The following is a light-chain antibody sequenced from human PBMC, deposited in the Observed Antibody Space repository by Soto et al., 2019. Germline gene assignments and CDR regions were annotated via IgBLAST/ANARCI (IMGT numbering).Light chain of an antibody. CDR3: SSYGGNSNYV. J-gene: IGLJ1*01. Sequence: QSVLAQAPAASGSPGQSVTISCTGTSSDVGLYDYVSWYQQHPGKVPKLLIYEVTQRPSGVPDRFSGSKSGNTASLTVSGLQAEDEADYYCSSYGGNSNYVFGTGTKVTVL. CDR2: EVT. CDR1: SSDVGLYDY. V-gene: IGLV2-8*01.